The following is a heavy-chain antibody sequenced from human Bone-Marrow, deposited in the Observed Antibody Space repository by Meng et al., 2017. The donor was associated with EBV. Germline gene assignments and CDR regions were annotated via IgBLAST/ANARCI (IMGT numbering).Heavy chain of an antibody. CDR1: GGSFSGYY. D-gene: IGHD5-12*01. V-gene: IGHV4-34*01. J-gene: IGHJ4*02. Sequence: QVQLQQWGAGWLKPSETLSLTCAVYGGSFSGYYWSWIRQPPGKGLEWIGEINHSGSTNYNPSLKSRVTISVDTSKNQFSLELRSVTAADTAVYYCARAQGSGYDYTIAYWGQGTLVTVSS. CDR2: INHSGST. CDR3: ARAQGSGYDYTIAY.